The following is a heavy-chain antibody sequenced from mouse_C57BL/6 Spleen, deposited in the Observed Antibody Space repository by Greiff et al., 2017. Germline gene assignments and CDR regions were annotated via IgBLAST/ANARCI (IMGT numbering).Heavy chain of an antibody. Sequence: EVKLMESGGDLVKPGASLKLSCAASGFTFSSYGMSWVRQTPDKRLEWVATISSGGSYTYYPDSVKGRFTISRDNAKNTLYLQMSSLKSEDTALYYCARQGVITTGYYFDYWGQGTTLTVSS. CDR2: ISSGGSYT. D-gene: IGHD2-4*01. CDR3: ARQGVITTGYYFDY. V-gene: IGHV5-6*01. CDR1: GFTFSSYG. J-gene: IGHJ2*01.